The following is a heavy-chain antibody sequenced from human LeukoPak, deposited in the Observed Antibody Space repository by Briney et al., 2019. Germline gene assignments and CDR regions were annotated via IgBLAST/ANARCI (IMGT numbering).Heavy chain of an antibody. V-gene: IGHV3-21*01. D-gene: IGHD3-22*01. Sequence: GGSLRLSCAASGFTFSSYTMNWVRQAPGKGLEWVSSIGTSSSYIYYADSVKGRFTISRDNAKNSLYLQMNSLRAEDTAVYYCAREGYYYDSSGKYMDVWGKGTTVTISS. CDR2: IGTSSSYI. CDR1: GFTFSSYT. J-gene: IGHJ6*03. CDR3: AREGYYYDSSGKYMDV.